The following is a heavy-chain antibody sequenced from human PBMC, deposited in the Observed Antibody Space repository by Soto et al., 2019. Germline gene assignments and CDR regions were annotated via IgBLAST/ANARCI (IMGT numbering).Heavy chain of an antibody. J-gene: IGHJ4*02. CDR3: AKDVGDMTTITHGFDY. CDR2: ISGSGNIT. V-gene: IGHV3-23*01. CDR1: GFTFSSYA. Sequence: EVQMLESGGGLVQPGGSLRLSCAASGFTFSSYAMSWVRQAPGKGLEWVSGISGSGNITYYADSVKGRFTISRDNSKNTLYLQMNSLRAEDTAVYYCAKDVGDMTTITHGFDYWGQGTLVTVSS. D-gene: IGHD4-4*01.